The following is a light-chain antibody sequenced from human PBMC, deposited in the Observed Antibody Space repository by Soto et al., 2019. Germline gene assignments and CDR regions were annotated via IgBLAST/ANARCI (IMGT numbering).Light chain of an antibody. Sequence: EIVLTQSPATLSLSPGERATLSCGASQSVSSNYLLWYQQKPGLAPRLLIYDASSRATGIPDRFSGSGSGTEVTLTISRLEPEDFAVYYCLQYGSSPYSFGPGTTVDIK. J-gene: IGKJ3*01. CDR3: LQYGSSPYS. V-gene: IGKV3D-20*01. CDR1: QSVSSNY. CDR2: DAS.